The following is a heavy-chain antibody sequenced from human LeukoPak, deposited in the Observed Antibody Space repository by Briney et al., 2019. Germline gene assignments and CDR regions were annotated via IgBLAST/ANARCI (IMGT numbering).Heavy chain of an antibody. J-gene: IGHJ4*02. Sequence: GGSLRLSCAASGFTFSSYRMNWVRQAPGKGLEWVSSISSSSSYIYYADSVKGRFTISRDNAKNSLYLQMNSLRAEDTAVYYCARHNYPYDSGGYYYAYWGQGTLVTVSS. CDR1: GFTFSSYR. D-gene: IGHD3-22*01. CDR3: ARHNYPYDSGGYYYAY. CDR2: ISSSSSYI. V-gene: IGHV3-21*01.